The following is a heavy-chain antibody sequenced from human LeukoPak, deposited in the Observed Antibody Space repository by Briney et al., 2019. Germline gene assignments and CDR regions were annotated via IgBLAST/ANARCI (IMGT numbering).Heavy chain of an antibody. J-gene: IGHJ6*03. D-gene: IGHD3-9*01. CDR2: ISSSSSYI. CDR1: GFTFSSYS. CDR3: ARVGRYFDWLLLGYMDV. Sequence: GGSLRLSCAASGFTFSSYSMNWVRQAPGKGLEWVSSISSSSSYIYYADSVKGRFTISRDNAKNSLYLQMNSLRAEDTAIYYCARVGRYFDWLLLGYMDVWGKGTTVTISS. V-gene: IGHV3-21*01.